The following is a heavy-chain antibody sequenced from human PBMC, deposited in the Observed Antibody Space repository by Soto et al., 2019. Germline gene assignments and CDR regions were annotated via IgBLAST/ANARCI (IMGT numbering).Heavy chain of an antibody. CDR2: MNPNSGNT. Sequence: GASVKVSCKASGYTFTSYDINWVRQATGQGLEWMGWMNPNSGNTGYAQKFQGRVTMTRNTSISTAYMELSSLRSKDTAVYYCARDWYQLLSYGMDVWGQGTTVTVSS. J-gene: IGHJ6*02. CDR3: ARDWYQLLSYGMDV. CDR1: GYTFTSYD. V-gene: IGHV1-8*01. D-gene: IGHD2-2*01.